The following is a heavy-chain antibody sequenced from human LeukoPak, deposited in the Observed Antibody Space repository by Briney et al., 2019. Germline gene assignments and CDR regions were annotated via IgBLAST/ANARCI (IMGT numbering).Heavy chain of an antibody. CDR1: GYTFSSYW. Sequence: GESLKISCKASGYTFSSYWITWVRQMPGKGLEWMGRIGPSDSYTDYSPSFQGHVTISADKSISTASLQWSSLKASDTAMYYCARLRDYYDSSGYPARIGFDIWGQGTMVTVSS. CDR2: IGPSDSYT. CDR3: ARLRDYYDSSGYPARIGFDI. D-gene: IGHD3-22*01. V-gene: IGHV5-10-1*01. J-gene: IGHJ3*02.